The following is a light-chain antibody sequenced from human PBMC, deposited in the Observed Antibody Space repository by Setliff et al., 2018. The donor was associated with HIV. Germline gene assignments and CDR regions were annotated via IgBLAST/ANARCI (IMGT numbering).Light chain of an antibody. CDR3: TSYTTSSSPYV. V-gene: IGLV2-14*03. CDR1: RSDVGGYDY. Sequence: QSALTQPASVSGSPGQSISISCTGTRSDVGGYDYVSWYQHHPGKAPKLIIYNVNKRPSGVSNRLSGSKSGNTASLTISGLQAEGEADYYCTSYTTSSSPYVFGTGTKVTV. CDR2: NVN. J-gene: IGLJ1*01.